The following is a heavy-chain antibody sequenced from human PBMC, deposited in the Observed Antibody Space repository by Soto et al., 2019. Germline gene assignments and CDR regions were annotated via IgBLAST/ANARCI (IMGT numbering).Heavy chain of an antibody. CDR3: ARDGIVATITYYYYYMDV. CDR1: GFTFSSYS. D-gene: IGHD5-12*01. J-gene: IGHJ6*03. CDR2: ISSSSSYI. Sequence: GGSLRLSCAASGFTFSSYSMNWVRQAPGKGLEWVSSISSSSSYIYYADSVKGRFTISRDNAKNSLYLQMISLRAEDTAVYYCARDGIVATITYYYYYMDVWGKGTTVTVSS. V-gene: IGHV3-21*01.